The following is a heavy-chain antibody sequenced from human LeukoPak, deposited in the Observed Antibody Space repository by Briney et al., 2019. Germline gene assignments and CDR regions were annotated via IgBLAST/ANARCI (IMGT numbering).Heavy chain of an antibody. Sequence: GGSLRLSCAASGFTFSSYAMHRVRQAPGKGLEWVAVISYDGSNKYYADSVKGRFTISRDNSKNTLYLQMNSLRAEDTAVYYCARVYYDFWSGYHQDYYYYGMDVWGQGTTVTVSS. V-gene: IGHV3-30-3*01. CDR2: ISYDGSNK. D-gene: IGHD3-3*01. CDR1: GFTFSSYA. J-gene: IGHJ6*02. CDR3: ARVYYDFWSGYHQDYYYYGMDV.